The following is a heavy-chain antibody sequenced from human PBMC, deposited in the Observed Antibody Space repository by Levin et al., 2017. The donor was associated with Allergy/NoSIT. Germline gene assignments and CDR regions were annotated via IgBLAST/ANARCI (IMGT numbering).Heavy chain of an antibody. D-gene: IGHD6-19*01. CDR3: ARPAGYSSGWYENWFDP. CDR2: INPNSGGT. V-gene: IGHV1-2*06. J-gene: IGHJ5*02. CDR1: GYTFTGYY. Sequence: ASVKVSCKASGYTFTGYYMHWVRQAPGQGLEWMGRINPNSGGTNYAQKFQGRVTMTRDTSISTAYMELSRLRSDDTAVYYCARPAGYSSGWYENWFDPWGQGTLVTVSS.